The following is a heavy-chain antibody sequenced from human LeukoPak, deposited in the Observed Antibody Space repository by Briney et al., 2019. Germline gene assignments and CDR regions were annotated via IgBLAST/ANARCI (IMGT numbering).Heavy chain of an antibody. CDR1: GGSISSGAYY. V-gene: IGHV4-31*03. D-gene: IGHD3-22*01. J-gene: IGHJ4*02. CDR3: AGDRLWLYDSSGYPHYYFDY. Sequence: PSETLSLTCTVSGGSISSGAYYWSWIRQHPGKGLEWIGYMYYSGSTYYNPSLKSRVTISVDTSKNQFSLKLSSVTAADTAVYYCAGDRLWLYDSSGYPHYYFDYWGQGTLVTVSS. CDR2: MYYSGST.